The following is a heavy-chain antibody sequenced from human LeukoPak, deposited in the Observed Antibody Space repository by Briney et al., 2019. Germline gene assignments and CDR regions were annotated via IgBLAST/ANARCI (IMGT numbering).Heavy chain of an antibody. CDR1: AYTFTAYY. D-gene: IGHD5-24*01. CDR3: ARDNSVRDEAWWFNP. CDR2: INTNTGGT. Sequence: ASVKVSCKASAYTFTAYYIHWVRQAPGQGLEWMGWINTNTGGTNYAHKFQGRVTMTRDTSISTANMELSRLTSDDTAVYYCARDNSVRDEAWWFNPWGQGTLVTVSS. V-gene: IGHV1-2*02. J-gene: IGHJ5*02.